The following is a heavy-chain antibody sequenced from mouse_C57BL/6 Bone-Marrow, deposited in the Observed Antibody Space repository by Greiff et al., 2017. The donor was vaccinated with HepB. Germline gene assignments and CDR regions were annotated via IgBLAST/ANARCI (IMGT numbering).Heavy chain of an antibody. CDR3: ARSSSYWYFDV. CDR1: GYSITSGYY. J-gene: IGHJ1*03. Sequence: EVQVVESGPGLVKPSQSLSLTCSVTGYSITSGYYWNWIRQFPGNKLEWMGYISYDGSNNYNPSLKNRISITRDTPKNQFFLKLNSVTTEDTATYYCARSSSYWYFDVWGTGTTVTVSS. CDR2: ISYDGSN. D-gene: IGHD1-1*01. V-gene: IGHV3-6*01.